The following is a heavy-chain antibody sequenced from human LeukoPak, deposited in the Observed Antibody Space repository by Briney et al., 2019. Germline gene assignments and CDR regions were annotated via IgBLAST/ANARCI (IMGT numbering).Heavy chain of an antibody. Sequence: ASVKVSCKASGYTFTSYAMNWVRQAPGQGLEWMGWINTNTGNPTYAQGFTGRFVFSLDTSVSTAYLQISSLKAADTAVYYCAKYYYGSGADYWGQGTLVTVSS. V-gene: IGHV7-4-1*02. D-gene: IGHD3-10*01. CDR2: INTNTGNP. CDR3: AKYYYGSGADY. CDR1: GYTFTSYA. J-gene: IGHJ4*02.